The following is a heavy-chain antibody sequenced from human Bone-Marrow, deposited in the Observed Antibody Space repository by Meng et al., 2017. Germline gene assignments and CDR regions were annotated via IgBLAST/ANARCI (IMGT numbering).Heavy chain of an antibody. CDR2: IYYTENT. J-gene: IGHJ5*02. D-gene: IGHD2-15*01. CDR1: GGSINSAGYY. Sequence: VAPQGWGPSMVKLHKSLSLTCSVSGGSINSAGYYWSWIRQHPGKGLEWIGYIYYTENTYYNPSLKSPMTISLDKSKNQFSLKLNSVTVADTAVYYCARGRASCSSGGCSLGWFDPWGQGTLVTVSS. CDR3: ARGRASCSSGGCSLGWFDP. V-gene: IGHV4-31*01.